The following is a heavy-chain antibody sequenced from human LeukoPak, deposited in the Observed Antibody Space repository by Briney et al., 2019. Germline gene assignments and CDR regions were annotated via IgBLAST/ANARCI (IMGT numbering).Heavy chain of an antibody. V-gene: IGHV1-69*05. D-gene: IGHD2-2*01. Sequence: ASVKVSCKASGGTFSSYAISWVRQAPGQGLEWMGGIIPIFGTANYAQKFQGRVTITTDESTSTAYMELSSLRSEDTAVYYCARGYCSSTSCHFDYWGQGTLVTVSS. CDR2: IIPIFGTA. J-gene: IGHJ4*02. CDR1: GGTFSSYA. CDR3: ARGYCSSTSCHFDY.